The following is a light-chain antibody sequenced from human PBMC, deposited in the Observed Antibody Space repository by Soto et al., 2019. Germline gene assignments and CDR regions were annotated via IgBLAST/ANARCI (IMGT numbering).Light chain of an antibody. CDR1: QGISSW. Sequence: DIQMTQSPSSVSASVGDRVTITCRARQGISSWLAWYQQKPGKAPKRLLYAASRLHTGVPSRFSGSGSGISFTLCISMLQSGDFGAYYCQQDMSFPITLGQGTRLEIK. J-gene: IGKJ5*01. CDR2: AAS. CDR3: QQDMSFPIT. V-gene: IGKV1-12*01.